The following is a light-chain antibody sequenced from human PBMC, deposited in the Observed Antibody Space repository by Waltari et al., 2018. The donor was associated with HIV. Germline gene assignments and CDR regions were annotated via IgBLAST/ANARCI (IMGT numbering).Light chain of an antibody. CDR1: NSNIGSHA. CDR2: NDD. J-gene: IGLJ2*01. CDR3: AAWDDGLNGVL. Sequence: QSVLTQSPSVSEAPGQSVTISCSGSNSNIGSHAVTWYQQFPGKPPRLLVYNDDLILSGVSDRLSASKSGTSASLAINDRLSEDESHYYCAAWDDGLNGVLFGGGTKVTVL. V-gene: IGLV1-36*01.